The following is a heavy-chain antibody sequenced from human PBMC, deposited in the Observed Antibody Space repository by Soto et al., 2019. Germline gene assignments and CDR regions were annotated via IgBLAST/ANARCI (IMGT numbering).Heavy chain of an antibody. CDR1: GFTFSSYS. V-gene: IGHV3-21*01. J-gene: IGHJ5*02. Sequence: EVQLVESGGGLVKPGGSLRLSCAASGFTFSSYSMNWVRQAPGKGLEWVSSISSSSSYIYYADSVNGRFTISRDNAKNSLYLQMNSLRAEDTAVYYCARERASRFLEWLSGPFDPWGQGTLVTVSS. D-gene: IGHD3-3*01. CDR2: ISSSSSYI. CDR3: ARERASRFLEWLSGPFDP.